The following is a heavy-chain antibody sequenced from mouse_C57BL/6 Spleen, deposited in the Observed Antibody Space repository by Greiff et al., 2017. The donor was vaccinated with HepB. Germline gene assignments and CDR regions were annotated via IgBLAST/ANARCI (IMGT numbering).Heavy chain of an antibody. CDR1: GFNIKDDY. D-gene: IGHD1-1*01. J-gene: IGHJ1*03. CDR3: TTRTTVVARYFDV. V-gene: IGHV14-4*01. Sequence: DVQLQESGAELVRPGASVKLSCTASGFNIKDDYMHWVKQRPEQGLEWIGWIDPENGDTEYASKFQGKATITADTSSNTAYLQLSSLTSEDTAVYYCTTRTTVVARYFDVWGTGTTVTVSS. CDR2: IDPENGDT.